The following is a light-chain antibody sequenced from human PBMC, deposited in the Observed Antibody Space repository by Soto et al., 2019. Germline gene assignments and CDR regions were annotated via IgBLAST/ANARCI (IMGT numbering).Light chain of an antibody. CDR1: SSDVGGYNY. CDR3: CSYAGNTLVV. J-gene: IGLJ2*01. V-gene: IGLV2-11*01. CDR2: DVS. Sequence: QSVLTQPRSVSGSPGQSVTISCTGTSSDVGGYNYVSWYQQNPGKAPKLMIYDVSKRPSGVSDRFSGSKSANTASLIISGLQAEDEADYYCCSYAGNTLVVFGGGTKLTVL.